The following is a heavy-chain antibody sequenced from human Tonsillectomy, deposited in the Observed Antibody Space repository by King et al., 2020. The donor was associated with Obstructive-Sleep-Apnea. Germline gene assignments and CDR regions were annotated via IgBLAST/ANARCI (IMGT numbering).Heavy chain of an antibody. CDR2: ISYDGSNK. D-gene: IGHD1-26*01. CDR3: ARGDRPSGAFDI. Sequence: VQLVESGGGVVQPGRSLRLSCAASGFTFSSYAMHWVRQAPGKGLEWGAVISYDGSNKYYADSVKVRFTISRDNSKNTLYLPMNSLRAEDTAVYYCARGDRPSGAFDIWGQGTMVTVSS. V-gene: IGHV3-30*04. CDR1: GFTFSSYA. J-gene: IGHJ3*02.